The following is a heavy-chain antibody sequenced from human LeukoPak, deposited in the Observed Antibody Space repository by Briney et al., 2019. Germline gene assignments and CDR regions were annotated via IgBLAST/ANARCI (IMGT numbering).Heavy chain of an antibody. CDR3: ARQRGSGCLDY. V-gene: IGHV3-7*01. J-gene: IGHJ4*02. CDR2: IKQDGSET. Sequence: GGSLRLSCAASGFTFSSYWMSWVRQAPGKGLEWVANIKQDGSETYYVDSVKGRFTISRDNAKNSLSLQVNSLRAEDTAVYYCARQRGSGCLDYWGQGTLVTVSS. D-gene: IGHD6-19*01. CDR1: GFTFSSYW.